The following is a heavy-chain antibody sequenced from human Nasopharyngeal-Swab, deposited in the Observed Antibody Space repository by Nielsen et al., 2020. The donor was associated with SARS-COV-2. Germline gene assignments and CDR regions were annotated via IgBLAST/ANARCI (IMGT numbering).Heavy chain of an antibody. Sequence: ASVKVSCKASGYTFTSYYMHWVRQAPGQGLEWMGIINPSGGSTSYAKKFQGRVTMTRDTSTSTVYTELSSLKSEDTAVYYCARGPLVANVDYYYYYMDVWGKGTTVTVSS. D-gene: IGHD2-8*02. J-gene: IGHJ6*03. CDR2: INPSGGST. CDR3: ARGPLVANVDYYYYYMDV. CDR1: GYTFTSYY. V-gene: IGHV1-46*01.